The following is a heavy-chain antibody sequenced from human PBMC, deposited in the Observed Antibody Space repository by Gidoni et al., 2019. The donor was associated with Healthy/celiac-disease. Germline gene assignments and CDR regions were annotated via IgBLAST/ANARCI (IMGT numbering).Heavy chain of an antibody. J-gene: IGHJ4*02. D-gene: IGHD6-6*01. CDR1: GSTFSSYA. CDR3: AKDREGIAARPTSDY. CDR2: IGGSGGST. Sequence: EVQLLESGGGLVQPGGSLRLSCAASGSTFSSYAMSWVRQAPGKGLGWVSAIGGSGGSTYYEDCVKGRFTISRDNSKNTLYLQMNSLRAEDTAVYYCAKDREGIAARPTSDYWGQGTLVTVSS. V-gene: IGHV3-23*01.